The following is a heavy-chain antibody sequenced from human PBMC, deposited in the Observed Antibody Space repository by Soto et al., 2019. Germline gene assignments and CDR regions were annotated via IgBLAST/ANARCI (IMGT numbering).Heavy chain of an antibody. CDR3: ARRQGSSSWYGMDV. J-gene: IGHJ6*02. CDR2: IDPSDSYT. Sequence: PGESLKISCKGSGYSFTSYWVSWVRQMPGKGLEWMGRIDPSDSYTNYSPSFQGHVTISADKSISTAYLQWSSLKASDTAMYYCARRQGSSSWYGMDVWGQGTTVTVSS. D-gene: IGHD6-13*01. CDR1: GYSFTSYW. V-gene: IGHV5-10-1*01.